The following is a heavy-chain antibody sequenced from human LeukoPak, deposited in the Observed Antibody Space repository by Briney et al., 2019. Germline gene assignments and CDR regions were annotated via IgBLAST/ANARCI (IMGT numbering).Heavy chain of an antibody. D-gene: IGHD2-2*01. CDR1: GGSISSSSYY. J-gene: IGHJ4*02. CDR2: IYYSGST. Sequence: PSETLSLTCTVSGGSISSSSYYWGWIRQPPGKGLEWIGSIYYSGSTYYNPSLKSRVTISVDTSKNQFSLKLSSVTAADTAVYYCARFGPTTTLYCSSTSCRYYFDYWGQGTLVTVSS. V-gene: IGHV4-39*07. CDR3: ARFGPTTTLYCSSTSCRYYFDY.